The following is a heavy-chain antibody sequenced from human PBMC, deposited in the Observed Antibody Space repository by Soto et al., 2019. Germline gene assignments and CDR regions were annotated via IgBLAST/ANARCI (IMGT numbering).Heavy chain of an antibody. V-gene: IGHV3-7*01. CDR1: GFTFSRYW. D-gene: IGHD2-21*01. J-gene: IGHJ1*01. CDR2: IKQDGSET. CDR3: ARRSYSGAGDC. Sequence: EMQLVESGGGLVQPGGSLRLSCAASGFTFSRYWMSWVRQAPGKGLEWVANIKQDGSETNYVDSMKGRFTIYRDNTKNSLYLQMNSLRAEDTAVYYCARRSYSGAGDCWGQGTLVTVSS.